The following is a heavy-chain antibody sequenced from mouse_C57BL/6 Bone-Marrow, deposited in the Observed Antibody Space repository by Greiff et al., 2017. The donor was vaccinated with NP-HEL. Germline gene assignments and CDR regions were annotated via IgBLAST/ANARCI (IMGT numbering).Heavy chain of an antibody. V-gene: IGHV1-39*01. D-gene: IGHD1-1*01. CDR1: GYSFTDYN. Sequence: VQLQQSGPELVKPGASVKISCKASGYSFTDYNMNWVKQSNGKSLEWIGVINPNYGTTSYNQKFKGKATLTVDQSSSTAYMQLNSLTSEDSAVYYWAAGGLYGSSRYYAMDYWGQGTSVTVSS. CDR3: AAGGLYGSSRYYAMDY. CDR2: INPNYGTT. J-gene: IGHJ4*01.